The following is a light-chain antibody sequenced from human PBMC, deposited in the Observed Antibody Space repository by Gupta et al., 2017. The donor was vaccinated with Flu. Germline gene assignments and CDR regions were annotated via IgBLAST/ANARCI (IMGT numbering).Light chain of an antibody. Sequence: DIVMTQSPDSLAVSLGERATINCKSSQSVLSSSNNKNYLGWYQHKAGQPPKLLISWASTRESGVPDRFSGRGSGTDFTLTISILHAEDVAVYFCRQDDTSPHTFGQGTKMELK. V-gene: IGKV4-1*01. CDR1: QSVLSSSNNKNY. J-gene: IGKJ2*01. CDR2: WAS. CDR3: RQDDTSPHT.